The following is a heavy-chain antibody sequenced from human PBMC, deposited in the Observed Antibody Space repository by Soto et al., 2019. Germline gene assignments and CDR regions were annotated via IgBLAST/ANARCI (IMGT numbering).Heavy chain of an antibody. CDR3: ATPRYCSSTSCYSFDY. Sequence: GGSLRLSCAASGFTFSSYWMSWVRQAPGKGLEWVANIKQDGSKKYYVDSVKGRFTISRDNAKNSLYLQMNSLRAEDTAVYYCATPRYCSSTSCYSFDYWGQGTLVTVSS. CDR1: GFTFSSYW. V-gene: IGHV3-7*01. J-gene: IGHJ4*02. CDR2: IKQDGSKK. D-gene: IGHD2-2*02.